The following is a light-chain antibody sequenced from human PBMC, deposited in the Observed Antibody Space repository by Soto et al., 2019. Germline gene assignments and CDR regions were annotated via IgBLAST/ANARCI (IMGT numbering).Light chain of an antibody. Sequence: EIVLTQSPATLSLSPGKRTSLSCRARQSVSSYLAWYQQKPGQAPRLLIYDASNRATGIPARFSGSGSGTDFTLTISSLEPEDFAFYYCQQRNNWPQTFGGGTKVEIK. CDR1: QSVSSY. CDR3: QQRNNWPQT. CDR2: DAS. V-gene: IGKV3-11*01. J-gene: IGKJ4*01.